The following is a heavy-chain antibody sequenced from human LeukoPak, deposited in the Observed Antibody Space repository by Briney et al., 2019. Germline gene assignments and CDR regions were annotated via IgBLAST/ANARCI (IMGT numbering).Heavy chain of an antibody. CDR2: ISASGGAT. Sequence: GGSLRLSCAVSGFMFSSCAMNWVRQAPGKGLEWVSAISASGGATYYADSVKGRFSVSRDTSKNTLYLQMNSLRAEDTAVYYCANSSHDDYYFDYWGQGTLVTVSS. V-gene: IGHV3-23*01. J-gene: IGHJ4*02. CDR3: ANSSHDDYYFDY. CDR1: GFMFSSCA. D-gene: IGHD3-16*01.